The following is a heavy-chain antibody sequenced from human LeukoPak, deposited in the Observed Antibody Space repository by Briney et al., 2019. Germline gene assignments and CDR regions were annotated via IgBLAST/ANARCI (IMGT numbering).Heavy chain of an antibody. Sequence: GESLKISCKGSGYSFTSYWIGWVRQMPGKGLEWMGIIYPGDSDTRYTPSFQGQVTTSADKSISTAYLQWSSLKASDTAMYYCARHVGDSSGYYYPPYYYYMDVWGKGTTVTVSS. J-gene: IGHJ6*03. CDR2: IYPGDSDT. CDR3: ARHVGDSSGYYYPPYYYYMDV. D-gene: IGHD3-22*01. CDR1: GYSFTSYW. V-gene: IGHV5-51*01.